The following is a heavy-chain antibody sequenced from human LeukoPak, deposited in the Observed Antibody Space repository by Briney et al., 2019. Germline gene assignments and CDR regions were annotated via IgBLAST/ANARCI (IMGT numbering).Heavy chain of an antibody. CDR3: ARVGCSSTSCYRGDYWFDP. D-gene: IGHD2-2*02. V-gene: IGHV7-4-1*02. J-gene: IGHJ5*02. CDR2: INTNTGKP. CDR1: GYTFTSYA. Sequence: GASVKVSCKASGYTFTSYAMNWVRQAPGQGLEWMGWINTNTGKPTYAQGFTGRFVFSLDSSVSTAYLQINSLNAEGTAVYYCARVGCSSTSCYRGDYWFDPWGQGTLVTVSS.